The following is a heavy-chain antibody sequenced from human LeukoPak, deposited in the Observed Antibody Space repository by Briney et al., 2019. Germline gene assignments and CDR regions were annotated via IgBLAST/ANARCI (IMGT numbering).Heavy chain of an antibody. CDR3: ARGVRGPGALDT. CDR1: GFTVSYNY. J-gene: IGHJ3*02. V-gene: IGHV3-53*01. CDR2: IYGGGST. Sequence: SGGSLRLSCAVSGFTVSYNYMSWVRQAPGKGLEWVSDIYGGGSTYNADSVKGRFTISRDNSKNTLYLQMNSLRAEDTAVYYCARGVRGPGALDTWGQGTMVTVSS. D-gene: IGHD3-10*01.